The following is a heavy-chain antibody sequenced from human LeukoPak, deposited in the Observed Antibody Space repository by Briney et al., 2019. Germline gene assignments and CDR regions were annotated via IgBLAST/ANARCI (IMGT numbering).Heavy chain of an antibody. Sequence: SETLSLTCAVYGGSFSGYYWSWIRQPPGKGLEWIGEINHSGSTNYNPSLKSRVTISVDTSKNQFSLKLSSVTAADTAVYYCARARSYDFWSGYSQTLDYWGQGTLVTVSS. J-gene: IGHJ4*02. V-gene: IGHV4-34*01. D-gene: IGHD3-3*01. CDR3: ARARSYDFWSGYSQTLDY. CDR1: GGSFSGYY. CDR2: INHSGST.